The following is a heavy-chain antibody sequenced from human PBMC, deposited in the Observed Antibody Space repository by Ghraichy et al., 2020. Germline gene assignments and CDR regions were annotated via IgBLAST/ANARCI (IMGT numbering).Heavy chain of an antibody. CDR3: AKDRAYCSSTSCYFVYFQH. V-gene: IGHV3-30*18. Sequence: GGSLRLSCAASGFTFSSYGMHWVRQAPGKGLEWVAVISYDGSNKYYADSVKGRFTISRDNSKNTLYLQMNSLRADDTAVYYCAKDRAYCSSTSCYFVYFQHWGQGTLVTVPS. J-gene: IGHJ1*01. CDR2: ISYDGSNK. CDR1: GFTFSSYG. D-gene: IGHD2-2*01.